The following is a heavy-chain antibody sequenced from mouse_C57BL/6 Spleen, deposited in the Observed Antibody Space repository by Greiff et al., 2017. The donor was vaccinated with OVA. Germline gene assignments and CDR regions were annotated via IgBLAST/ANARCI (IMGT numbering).Heavy chain of an antibody. CDR1: GSTFSDYG. CDR3: ARPYYYGSSWNYAMDY. CDR2: ISSGSSTI. V-gene: IGHV5-17*01. Sequence: EVKLVESGGGLVKPGGSLKLSCAASGSTFSDYGMHWVRQAPEKGLEWVAYISSGSSTIYYADTVKGRFTISRDNAKNTLFLQMTSLRSEDTAMYYCARPYYYGSSWNYAMDYWGQGTSVTVSS. J-gene: IGHJ4*01. D-gene: IGHD1-1*01.